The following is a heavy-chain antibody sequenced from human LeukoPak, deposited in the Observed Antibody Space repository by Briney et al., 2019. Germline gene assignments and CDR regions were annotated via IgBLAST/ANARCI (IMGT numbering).Heavy chain of an antibody. D-gene: IGHD2-2*02. J-gene: IGHJ3*02. Sequence: ASVKVSCKASGYTFTSYAMHWVRQAPGQRLEWMGWINAGNGNTKYSQKFQGRVTITRDTSASTAYMELSSLRSEDTAVYYCARTGYCSSTSCYKWGAFDIWGQGTMVTVSS. V-gene: IGHV1-3*01. CDR2: INAGNGNT. CDR3: ARTGYCSSTSCYKWGAFDI. CDR1: GYTFTSYA.